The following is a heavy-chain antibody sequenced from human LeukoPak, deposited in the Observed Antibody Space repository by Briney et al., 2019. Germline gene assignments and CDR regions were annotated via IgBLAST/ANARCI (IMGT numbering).Heavy chain of an antibody. J-gene: IGHJ4*02. D-gene: IGHD6-19*01. Sequence: GESLKISCKGSGYSFSIHWIAWVRQMPGRGLEWMGIIYPYDSDTRFSPSLQGQVTISVDKSINTAYLQWGSLKASDTAMYYCARSYSRGWELDYWGQGTLVTVSS. V-gene: IGHV5-51*01. CDR2: IYPYDSDT. CDR3: ARSYSRGWELDY. CDR1: GYSFSIHW.